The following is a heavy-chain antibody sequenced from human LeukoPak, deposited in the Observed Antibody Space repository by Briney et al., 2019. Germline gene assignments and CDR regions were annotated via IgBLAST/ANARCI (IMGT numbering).Heavy chain of an antibody. J-gene: IGHJ4*02. Sequence: GESLKISCKGSGYNFTTYWIGWVRQMPGKGLEWMGIIYPGDSDTRYSPSFQGQVTISTDKSISTAYLQWSSLKASDTAMYYCARLAGDSKLRPMDYWGQGTLVTVSS. D-gene: IGHD3-16*01. CDR1: GYNFTTYW. CDR3: ARLAGDSKLRPMDY. CDR2: IYPGDSDT. V-gene: IGHV5-51*01.